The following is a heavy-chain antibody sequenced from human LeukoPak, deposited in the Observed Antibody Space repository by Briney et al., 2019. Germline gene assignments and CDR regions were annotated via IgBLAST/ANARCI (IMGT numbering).Heavy chain of an antibody. D-gene: IGHD3-16*01. CDR2: IYYSGST. J-gene: IGHJ6*02. CDR3: ARANYARYYYGMDV. Sequence: SETLSLTCTVPGGSISSGGYYWSWIRQHPGKGLEWIGYIYYSGSTYYNPSLKSRVTISVDTSKNQFSLKLSSVTAADTAVYYCARANYARYYYGMDVWGQGTTVTVSS. CDR1: GGSISSGGYY. V-gene: IGHV4-31*03.